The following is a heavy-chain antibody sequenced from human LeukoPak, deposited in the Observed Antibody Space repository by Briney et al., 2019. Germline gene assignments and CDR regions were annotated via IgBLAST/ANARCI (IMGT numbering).Heavy chain of an antibody. J-gene: IGHJ4*02. CDR3: ARHRYNWNYFDY. CDR1: GGSISSYY. CDR2: IYTSGST. V-gene: IGHV4-4*09. D-gene: IGHD1-20*01. Sequence: PSETLSLTCTVSGGSISSYYWSWIRQPPGKGLEWIGYIYTSGSTNYNPSLKSRVTISVDTSKNQFSLKLSSVTAADTAVYCCARHRYNWNYFDYWGQGTLVTVSS.